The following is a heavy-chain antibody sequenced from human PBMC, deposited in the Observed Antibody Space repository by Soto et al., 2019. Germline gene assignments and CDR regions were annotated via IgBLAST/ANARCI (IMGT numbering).Heavy chain of an antibody. V-gene: IGHV4-30-4*01. CDR3: ARGRYCLTGRCFPNWFDS. Sequence: SETLSLTCSVSGDSISNLDYFWAWIRQPPGQALEYIGYIYKSATTYYNPSFESRVAISVDTSKSQFSLNVTSVTAAATAVYFCARGRYCLTGRCFPNWFDSWGQGALVTVSS. J-gene: IGHJ5*01. D-gene: IGHD7-27*01. CDR1: GDSISNLDYF. CDR2: IYKSATT.